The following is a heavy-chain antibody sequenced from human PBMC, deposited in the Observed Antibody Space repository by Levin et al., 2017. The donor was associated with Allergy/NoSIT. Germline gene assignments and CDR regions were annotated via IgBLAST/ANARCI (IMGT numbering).Heavy chain of an antibody. CDR1: GFTFSSYE. D-gene: IGHD3-3*01. V-gene: IGHV3-48*03. CDR2: ISSTGSTI. Sequence: QPGGSLRLSCAASGFTFSSYEMNWVRRAPGKGLEGVSYISSTGSTIYSADSVKGRFTISRDNARNSLYLHMNSLRAEDTAVYYCARQLGNFWSGYNYFDYWGQGTLVTVSS. CDR3: ARQLGNFWSGYNYFDY. J-gene: IGHJ4*02.